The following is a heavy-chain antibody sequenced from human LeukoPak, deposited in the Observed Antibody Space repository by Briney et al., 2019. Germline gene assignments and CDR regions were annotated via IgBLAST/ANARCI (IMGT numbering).Heavy chain of an antibody. D-gene: IGHD3-9*01. CDR1: GGSINRSGYY. V-gene: IGHV4-39*02. CDR3: AREVVTGASGYYYYMDV. J-gene: IGHJ6*03. Sequence: SETLSLTCSVSGGSINRSGYYWGWIRQPPGKGLEWIGNIYSGKTYYNPSLQSRVTISADTSKNQFSLKVTSVTAADTAVYYCAREVVTGASGYYYYMDVWGKGTTVTVSS. CDR2: IYSGKT.